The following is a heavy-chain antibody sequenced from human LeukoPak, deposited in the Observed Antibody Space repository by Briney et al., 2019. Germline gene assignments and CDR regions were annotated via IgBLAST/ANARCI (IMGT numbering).Heavy chain of an antibody. D-gene: IGHD6-13*01. J-gene: IGHJ3*02. CDR1: GFTFSNAW. Sequence: AGGSLRLSCAASGFTFSNAWMSWVRQAPGKGLEWVGRIKSKTDGGTTDYAAPVKGRFTISRDDSKNTLYLQMNSLKTEDTAVYYCARDSREYAFDIWGQGTMVTVSS. CDR3: ARDSREYAFDI. V-gene: IGHV3-15*01. CDR2: IKSKTDGGTT.